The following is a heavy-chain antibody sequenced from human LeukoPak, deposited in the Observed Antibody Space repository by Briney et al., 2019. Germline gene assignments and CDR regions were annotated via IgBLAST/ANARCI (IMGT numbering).Heavy chain of an antibody. Sequence: TSETLSLTCAVYGGSFSGYYWSWIRQPPGKGLEWIGKINHSGSTNYNPSLKSRVTISVDTSKNQFSLKLSSVTAADTAVYYCARRSDTAEYGSGSQAVDYWGQGTLVTVSS. CDR3: ARRSDTAEYGSGSQAVDY. CDR1: GGSFSGYY. J-gene: IGHJ4*02. CDR2: INHSGST. D-gene: IGHD3-10*01. V-gene: IGHV4-34*01.